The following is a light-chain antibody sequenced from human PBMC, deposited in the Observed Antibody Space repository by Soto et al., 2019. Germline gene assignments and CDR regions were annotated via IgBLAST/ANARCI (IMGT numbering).Light chain of an antibody. CDR1: QRVSSGN. CDR2: GAS. V-gene: IGKV3-20*01. J-gene: IGKJ4*01. CDR3: QQYGSSPLT. Sequence: EIVLTQSPAALSLSPGERATLSCRASQRVSSGNLAWYQQKPGQAPRLLIYGASSRATGIPDRFSGSGSGTDFTLTISRLEPEDFAVYYCQQYGSSPLTFGGRTKVDI.